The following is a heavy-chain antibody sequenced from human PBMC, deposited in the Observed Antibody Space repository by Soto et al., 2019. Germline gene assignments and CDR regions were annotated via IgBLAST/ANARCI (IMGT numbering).Heavy chain of an antibody. CDR1: GGSISSGDYY. CDR2: IYYSGST. D-gene: IGHD2-21*02. CDR3: GRKGGHIVVATACAFDI. Sequence: PSEPLSLPCTVSGGSISSGDYYWSWIRQPPGKGLEWIGYIYYSGSTYYNPSLKSRVTISVDTSKNQFSLKMSSVTAADTAVYYCGRKGGHIVVATACAFDIWGQRTMVTVSS. J-gene: IGHJ3*02. V-gene: IGHV4-30-4*01.